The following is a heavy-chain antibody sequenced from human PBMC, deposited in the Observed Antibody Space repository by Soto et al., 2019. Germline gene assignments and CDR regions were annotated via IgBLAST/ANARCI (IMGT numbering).Heavy chain of an antibody. V-gene: IGHV3-30-3*01. CDR1: GFIFSNYA. CDR3: ATPRGDTAMEYYAFDI. D-gene: IGHD5-18*01. J-gene: IGHJ3*02. Sequence: QVQLVESGGGVVQPGRSLRLSCAASGFIFSNYAIHWVRQAPGKGLEWVAVISYDGSNKYYADSVKGRFTISRDNSKQTLYLQMNSLRTEDTAVYYCATPRGDTAMEYYAFDIWGQGTMVTVSS. CDR2: ISYDGSNK.